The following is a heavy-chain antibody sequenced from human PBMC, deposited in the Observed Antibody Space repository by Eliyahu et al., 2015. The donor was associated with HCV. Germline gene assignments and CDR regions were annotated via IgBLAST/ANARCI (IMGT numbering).Heavy chain of an antibody. Sequence: GKGLEWVAVIWYDGSNKYYADSVKGRFTISRDNSKNTLYLQMNSLRAEDTAVYYCARDRGYWGLASYGMDVWGQGTTVTVSS. J-gene: IGHJ6*02. CDR2: IWYDGSNK. D-gene: IGHD3-10*01. V-gene: IGHV3-33*01. CDR3: ARDRGYWGLASYGMDV.